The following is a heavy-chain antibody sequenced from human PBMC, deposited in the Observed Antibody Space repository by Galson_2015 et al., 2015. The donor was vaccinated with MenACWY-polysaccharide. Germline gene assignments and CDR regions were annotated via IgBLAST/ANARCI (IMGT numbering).Heavy chain of an antibody. CDR3: ATRLRHPYDSSGYYYTYFDL. CDR1: GYTFTSYG. Sequence: SVKVSCKASGYTFTSYGISWVRQAPGKGLEWMGGFDPEDGETIYAQKFQGRVTMTEDTSTDTAYMELSSLRSEDTAVYYCATRLRHPYDSSGYYYTYFDLWGRGTLVTVSS. V-gene: IGHV1-24*01. CDR2: FDPEDGET. J-gene: IGHJ2*01. D-gene: IGHD3-22*01.